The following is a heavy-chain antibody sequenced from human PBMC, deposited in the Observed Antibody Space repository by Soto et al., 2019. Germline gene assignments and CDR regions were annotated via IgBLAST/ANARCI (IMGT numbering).Heavy chain of an antibody. CDR1: GYSFTSYW. D-gene: IGHD5-12*01. V-gene: IGHV5-51*01. J-gene: IGHJ6*02. Sequence: GESLKISCKGSGYSFTSYWIGWVRQMPGKGLEWMGIIYPGDSDTRYSPSFQGQVTISADKSISTAYMELSSLRSEDTAVYYCARTRIPLNVDIVATITGSYYYGMDVWGQGTTVTVSS. CDR2: IYPGDSDT. CDR3: ARTRIPLNVDIVATITGSYYYGMDV.